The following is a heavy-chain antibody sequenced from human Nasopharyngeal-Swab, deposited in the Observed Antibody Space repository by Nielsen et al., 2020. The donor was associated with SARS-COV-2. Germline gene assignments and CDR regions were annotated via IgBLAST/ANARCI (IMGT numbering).Heavy chain of an antibody. Sequence: ASVKVSCKASGYNFNTYTMTWVRQAPGQGPEWMGWINTNTGNPTYTQGFTGRFVFSLDTSVNTAYLQISSLKPGDTAVYYCATRYHWGQGTLVTVSS. J-gene: IGHJ5*02. CDR3: ATRYH. V-gene: IGHV7-4-1*02. CDR1: GYNFNTYT. CDR2: INTNTGNP.